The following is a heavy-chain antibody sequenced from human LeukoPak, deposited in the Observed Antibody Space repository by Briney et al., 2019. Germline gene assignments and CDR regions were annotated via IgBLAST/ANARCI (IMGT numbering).Heavy chain of an antibody. J-gene: IGHJ4*02. CDR2: IIPILDTT. CDR3: ARCPAVAGGYYFDY. D-gene: IGHD6-19*01. Sequence: ASVKVSCKASGATFSSDAVSWVRQAPGQGLEWMGRIIPILDTTNYAQKFQGRVTITADKSTSTAYMELSSLRSEDTAVYYCARCPAVAGGYYFDYWGQGTLVTVSS. CDR1: GATFSSDA. V-gene: IGHV1-69*04.